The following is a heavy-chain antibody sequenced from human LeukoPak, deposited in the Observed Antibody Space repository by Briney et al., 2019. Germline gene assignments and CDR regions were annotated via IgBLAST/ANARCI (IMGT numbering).Heavy chain of an antibody. V-gene: IGHV3-48*01. CDR1: GFSFTAYS. Sequence: GGSLRLSCAASGFSFTAYSMSWVRQAPGRGLEWISYIGPGGDIYYADSVTGRFTVSRDTAKNSLYLQMNGLRVEDTTVYYCARRFDSWGQGTLVTVSS. CDR3: ARRFDS. CDR2: IGPGGDI. J-gene: IGHJ4*02.